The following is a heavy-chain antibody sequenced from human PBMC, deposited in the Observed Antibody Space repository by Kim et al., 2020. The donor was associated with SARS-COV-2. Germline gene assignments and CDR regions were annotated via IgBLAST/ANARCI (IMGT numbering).Heavy chain of an antibody. CDR1: RFTFPTYH. D-gene: IGHD3-9*01. V-gene: IGHV3-21*01. CDR3: ARFDGNGLDV. Sequence: GGSLRLSCAASRFTFPTYHMNWVRQAPGKGLEGVSSISFSGTYIYYADSVRGRFTISRDNAKDSLSLQMNSLRAEDTGVYYCARFDGNGLDVWGQGTTV. J-gene: IGHJ6*02. CDR2: ISFSGTYI.